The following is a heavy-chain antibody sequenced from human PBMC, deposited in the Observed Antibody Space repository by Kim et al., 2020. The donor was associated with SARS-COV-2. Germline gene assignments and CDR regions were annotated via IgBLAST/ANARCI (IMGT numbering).Heavy chain of an antibody. CDR3: ARDNKLAYCGGDCSSEDY. V-gene: IGHV3-53*01. CDR1: GFTVSSNY. J-gene: IGHJ4*02. CDR2: IYSGGST. D-gene: IGHD2-21*02. Sequence: GGSLRLSCAASGFTVSSNYMSWVRQAPGKGLEWVSVIYSGGSTYYADSVKGRFTISRDNSKNTLYLQMNSLRAVDTAVYYCARDNKLAYCGGDCSSEDYWGQGTLVTVSS.